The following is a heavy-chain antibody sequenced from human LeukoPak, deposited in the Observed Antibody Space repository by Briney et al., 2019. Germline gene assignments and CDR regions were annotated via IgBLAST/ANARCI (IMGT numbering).Heavy chain of an antibody. V-gene: IGHV3-74*01. J-gene: IGHJ4*02. CDR1: GFTFSDYW. Sequence: GGSLRLSCAASGFTFSDYWMHWVRQAPGKGLVWVSRLNNDGTSTRYADSVKGRFTISRDNARSTVYLRMNSLRAEDTAVYYCARARYSYTGIVDYWGQGTLFTVSS. CDR2: LNNDGTST. D-gene: IGHD5-18*01. CDR3: ARARYSYTGIVDY.